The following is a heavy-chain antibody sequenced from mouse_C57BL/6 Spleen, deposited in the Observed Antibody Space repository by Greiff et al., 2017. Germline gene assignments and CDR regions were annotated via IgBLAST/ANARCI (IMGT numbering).Heavy chain of an antibody. V-gene: IGHV1-61*01. CDR3: ARTGYYRDY. J-gene: IGHJ2*01. CDR2: IYPSDSET. D-gene: IGHD2-3*01. CDR1: GYTFTSYW. Sequence: QVQLQQPGAELVRPGSSVKLSCKASGYTFTSYWMDWVKQRPGQGLEWIGNIYPSDSETHYNQKFKDKATLTVDKSSSTAYMQLSSLTSEDAAVYYCARTGYYRDYWGQGTTRTVSS.